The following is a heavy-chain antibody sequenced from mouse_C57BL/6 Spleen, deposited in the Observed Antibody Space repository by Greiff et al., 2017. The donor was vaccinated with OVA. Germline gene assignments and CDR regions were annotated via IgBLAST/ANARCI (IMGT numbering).Heavy chain of an antibody. J-gene: IGHJ2*01. CDR2: IDPENGDT. CDR1: GFNIKDDY. Sequence: EVQLQQSGAELVRPGASVKLSCTASGFNIKDDYMHWVKQRPEQGLEWIGWIDPENGDTEYASKFQGKATITADTSSNTAYLQLSSLTSEDTAVYYCTTGPTVVRDVDYWGQGTTLTVSS. CDR3: TTGPTVVRDVDY. D-gene: IGHD1-1*01. V-gene: IGHV14-4*01.